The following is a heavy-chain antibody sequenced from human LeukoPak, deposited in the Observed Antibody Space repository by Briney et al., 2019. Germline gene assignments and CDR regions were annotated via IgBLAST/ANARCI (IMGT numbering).Heavy chain of an antibody. J-gene: IGHJ4*02. CDR3: TRDLYTFDY. V-gene: IGHV3-74*01. Sequence: PGGSLRLSCAASGFTFSSYWMHWVRQAPGKWLVLVSRINSDGSTTTYADSVEGRFTLSRDNAKNTLYLQMNSLRVEDTAVYFCTRDLYTFDYWGQGTLVTVSS. CDR1: GFTFSSYW. CDR2: INSDGSTT.